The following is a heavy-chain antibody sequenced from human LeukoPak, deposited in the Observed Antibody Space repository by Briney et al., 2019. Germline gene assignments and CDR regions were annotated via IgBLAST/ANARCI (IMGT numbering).Heavy chain of an antibody. J-gene: IGHJ4*02. CDR1: GGSISSYY. CDR3: ARDSGYSSGHFDY. CDR2: IYYSGRT. Sequence: SETLSLTCTVSGGSISSYYWSWIRQPPGKGLKWIGYIYYSGRTNYNPSLKSRVTISVDTSKNQFSLKLSSVTAADTAVYYCARDSGYSSGHFDYWGQGTLVTVSS. D-gene: IGHD6-19*01. V-gene: IGHV4-59*01.